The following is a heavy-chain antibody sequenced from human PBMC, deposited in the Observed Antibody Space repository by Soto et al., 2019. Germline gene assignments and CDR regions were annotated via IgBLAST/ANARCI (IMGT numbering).Heavy chain of an antibody. D-gene: IGHD2-8*02. J-gene: IGHJ6*02. CDR1: GYSFTSYW. CDR3: ARSLALVVRRTGGRVNYYGMDV. V-gene: IGHV5-51*01. CDR2: IYPDDSDT. Sequence: GESLKISCKGSGYSFTSYWIAWVRQMPGRGLEWMGIIYPDDSDTRYGPSFQGQVTISADKSSSTAYLQWSSLKASDSAIYYCARSLALVVRRTGGRVNYYGMDVWGQGTTVTVSS.